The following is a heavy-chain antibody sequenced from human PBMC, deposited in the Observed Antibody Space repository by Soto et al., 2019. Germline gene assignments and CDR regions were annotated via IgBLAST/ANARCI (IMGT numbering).Heavy chain of an antibody. CDR1: GFTFSSYG. CDR3: ARKTRGIYYYYGMDV. J-gene: IGHJ6*02. D-gene: IGHD1-1*01. CDR2: ISYDGSNK. V-gene: IGHV3-30*03. Sequence: VGSLRLSCAASGFTFSSYGMHWVRQAPGKGLEWVAVISYDGSNKYYADSVKGRFTISRDNSKNTLYLQMNSLRAEDTAVYYCARKTRGIYYYYGMDVCGQRTTVTVSS.